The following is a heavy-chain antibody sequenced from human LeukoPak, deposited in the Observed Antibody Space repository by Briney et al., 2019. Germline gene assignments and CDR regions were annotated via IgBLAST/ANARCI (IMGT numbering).Heavy chain of an antibody. CDR2: ISAYNGNT. V-gene: IGHV1-18*01. J-gene: IGHJ4*02. Sequence: ASVKVSCKASGYTFTSYGISWVRQAPGQGLEWMGWISAYNGNTNYAQKLQGRVTMTTDTSTSTAYMELRSLRSDDTAVYYCARRWTAAGGIRGGAFDYWGQGTLVTVSS. CDR3: ARRWTAAGGIRGGAFDY. D-gene: IGHD6-13*01. CDR1: GYTFTSYG.